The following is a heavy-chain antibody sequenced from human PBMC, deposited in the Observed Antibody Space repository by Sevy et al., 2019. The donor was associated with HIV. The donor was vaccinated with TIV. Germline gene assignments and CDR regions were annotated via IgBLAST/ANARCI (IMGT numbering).Heavy chain of an antibody. CDR2: IYYSGST. CDR3: ARDSYYYGMDV. Sequence: SETLSLTCTVSGGSISSYYWSWIRQPPGKGLEWIGYIYYSGSTNYNPSLKSRVTISVDTSKNQFSLKLSSVTAADTAVYYCARDSYYYGMDVWGQGTTVTVSS. CDR1: GGSISSYY. V-gene: IGHV4-59*01. J-gene: IGHJ6*02.